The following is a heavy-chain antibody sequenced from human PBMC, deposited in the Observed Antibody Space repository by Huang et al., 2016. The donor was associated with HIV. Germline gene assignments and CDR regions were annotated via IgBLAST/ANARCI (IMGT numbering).Heavy chain of an antibody. D-gene: IGHD3-16*01. V-gene: IGHV4-34*01. CDR2: INHSGST. CDR1: GGSFSGYY. CDR3: AREVMISFGGPFDP. Sequence: QVQLQQWGAGLLKPSETLSLTCAVYGGSFSGYYWNWIRQSPGKGREWIGQINHSGSTNDNPSFESRVTISVDTSKNQFSLKLTSLTAADTAVYYCAREVMISFGGPFDPWGHGNLVTISS. J-gene: IGHJ5*02.